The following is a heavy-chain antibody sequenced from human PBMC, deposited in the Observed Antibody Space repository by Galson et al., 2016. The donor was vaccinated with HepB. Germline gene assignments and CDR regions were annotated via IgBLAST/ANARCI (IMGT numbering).Heavy chain of an antibody. V-gene: IGHV3-21*01. D-gene: IGHD2-8*01. Sequence: SLRLSCAASGFTFSSYTMNWVRQAPGKGLEWVSSISRSSSYIYYTDSVKGRFTISRDNAKNSLYLQMNSLRAEDTAVYYCARGGCTNGLCLGFDPWGQGTLVTVSS. CDR2: ISRSSSYI. CDR3: ARGGCTNGLCLGFDP. J-gene: IGHJ5*02. CDR1: GFTFSSYT.